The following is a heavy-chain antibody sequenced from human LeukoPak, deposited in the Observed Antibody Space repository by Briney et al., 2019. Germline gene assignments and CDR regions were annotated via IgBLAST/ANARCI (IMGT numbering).Heavy chain of an antibody. Sequence: SETLSLTCTVSGGSISSGSYYWSWIRQPAGKGLEWIGRIYTRGSIKYNPSLESRVTISVDTSKNQFSLKLSSVTAADTAVYYCARDSPGIAAAGGDHWGQGTLVTVSS. V-gene: IGHV4-61*02. CDR2: IYTRGSI. D-gene: IGHD6-13*01. CDR1: GGSISSGSYY. J-gene: IGHJ4*02. CDR3: ARDSPGIAAAGGDH.